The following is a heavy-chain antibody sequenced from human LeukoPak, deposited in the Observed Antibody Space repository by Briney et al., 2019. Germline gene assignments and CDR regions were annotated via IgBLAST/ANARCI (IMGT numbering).Heavy chain of an antibody. Sequence: GGSLRLSCAASGFTFSSYWMHWVRQAPGKGLVWVSRINSDGSSTSYADSVKGRFTISRDNAKNTLYLQMNSLRADDTDVCYCERDRFPFVVVTDSAVWFDRWGQGTLVTVSS. D-gene: IGHD2-21*02. V-gene: IGHV3-74*01. CDR1: GFTFSSYW. J-gene: IGHJ5*02. CDR3: ERDRFPFVVVTDSAVWFDR. CDR2: INSDGSST.